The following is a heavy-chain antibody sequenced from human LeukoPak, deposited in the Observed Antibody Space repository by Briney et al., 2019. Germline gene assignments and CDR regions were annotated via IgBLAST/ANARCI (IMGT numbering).Heavy chain of an antibody. D-gene: IGHD4-11*01. CDR1: GGSISSTRCY. CDR3: ARYWGYNSNRSLDS. V-gene: IGHV4-39*01. CDR2: IYYSGTT. J-gene: IGHJ4*02. Sequence: SKTLSLTCTVSGGSISSTRCYWGWIRQPPGKGLEWIGSIYYSGTTYNNPSLKSRVTISIDTSKNQFSLKLRSVTAADTALYYCARYWGYNSNRSLDSWGQGALVTVSS.